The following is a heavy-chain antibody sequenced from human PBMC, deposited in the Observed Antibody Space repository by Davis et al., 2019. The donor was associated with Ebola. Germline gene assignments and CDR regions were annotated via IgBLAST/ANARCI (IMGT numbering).Heavy chain of an antibody. J-gene: IGHJ4*02. V-gene: IGHV1-2*04. Sequence: AASVKVSCKASGYTFTGYYMHWVRQAPGQGLEWMGWINPNSGGTNYAQKFQGWVTMTRDTSISTAYMELSRLRSDDTAVYYCAQGRVDYYDSSGYSKGWGQGTLVTVSS. D-gene: IGHD3-22*01. CDR1: GYTFTGYY. CDR2: INPNSGGT. CDR3: AQGRVDYYDSSGYSKG.